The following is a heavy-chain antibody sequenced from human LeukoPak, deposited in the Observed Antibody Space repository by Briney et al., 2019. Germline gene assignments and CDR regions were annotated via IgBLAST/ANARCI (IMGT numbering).Heavy chain of an antibody. CDR3: AKGRGREIAALGTEY. D-gene: IGHD6-13*01. J-gene: IGHJ4*02. CDR2: ISSSSSYI. CDR1: GFTFSSYS. Sequence: GGSLRLSCAASGFTFSSYSMNWVRQAPGKGLEWVSSISSSSSYIYYADSVKGRFTISRDNAKNSLYLQMNSLRAEDMALYYCAKGRGREIAALGTEYWGQGTLVTVSS. V-gene: IGHV3-21*04.